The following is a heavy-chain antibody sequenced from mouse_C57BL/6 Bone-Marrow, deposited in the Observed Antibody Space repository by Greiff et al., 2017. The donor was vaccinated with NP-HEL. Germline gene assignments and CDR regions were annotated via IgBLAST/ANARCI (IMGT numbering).Heavy chain of an antibody. Sequence: QVQLQQPGAELVKPGASVKLSCKASGYTFTSYWMHWVKQRPGQGLEWIGMIHPNSGSTNYNEKFKSKATLTVDKSSSTAYMQLSSLTSEDSAVYYCARWTRVPYYFDYWGQGTTLTVSS. CDR1: GYTFTSYW. J-gene: IGHJ2*01. CDR3: ARWTRVPYYFDY. CDR2: IHPNSGST. V-gene: IGHV1-64*01.